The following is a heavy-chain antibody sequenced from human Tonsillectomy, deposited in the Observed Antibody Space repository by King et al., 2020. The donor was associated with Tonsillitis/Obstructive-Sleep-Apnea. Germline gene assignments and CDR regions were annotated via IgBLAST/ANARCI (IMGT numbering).Heavy chain of an antibody. Sequence: VQLVESGGGLVQPGRSLRLSCAASGFTFDDYAMHWVRQAPGKGLEWVSGISWNRGSIGYADSVKGRFTISRDNAKNSLYLQMNSLRAEDTALYYCAKDRKWELPDAFDIWGQGTMVTVSS. D-gene: IGHD1-26*01. CDR2: ISWNRGSI. V-gene: IGHV3-9*01. CDR1: GFTFDDYA. CDR3: AKDRKWELPDAFDI. J-gene: IGHJ3*02.